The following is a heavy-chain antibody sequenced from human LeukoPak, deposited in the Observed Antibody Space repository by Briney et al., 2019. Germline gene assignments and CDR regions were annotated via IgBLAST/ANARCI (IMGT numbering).Heavy chain of an antibody. CDR1: GYIFTKYV. V-gene: IGHV1-3*01. J-gene: IGHJ4*02. Sequence: GASVKVSCKASGYIFTKYVVHWVRQAPGQRPEWMGWIKAGNGDTKYSQNFQDRHTITRDTSASTVYMELSSLTSEDTALYYCARDDCGDTCYPGGYWGQGTLVTVSS. D-gene: IGHD2-21*01. CDR3: ARDDCGDTCYPGGY. CDR2: IKAGNGDT.